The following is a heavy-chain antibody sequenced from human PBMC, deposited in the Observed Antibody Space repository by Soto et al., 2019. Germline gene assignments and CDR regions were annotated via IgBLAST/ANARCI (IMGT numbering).Heavy chain of an antibody. J-gene: IGHJ4*02. CDR1: GYRFTSYW. V-gene: IGHV5-51*01. CDR2: FHPSDSDT. D-gene: IGHD5-12*01. CDR3: AIHSTGYEDS. Sequence: GESLKISCKASGYRFTSYWIGWVRQMPGKSLEWMGIFHPSDSDTRYRPSLQGQVTISADKSISTAYLQWSSLKASDTAMYYCAIHSTGYEDSWGQGTLVTVSS.